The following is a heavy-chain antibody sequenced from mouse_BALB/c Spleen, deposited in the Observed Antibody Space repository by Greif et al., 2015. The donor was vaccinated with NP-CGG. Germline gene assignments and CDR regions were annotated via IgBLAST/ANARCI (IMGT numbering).Heavy chain of an antibody. J-gene: IGHJ2*01. Sequence: EVKLVESGGGLVKPGGSLKLSCAASGFTCSSYAMSWVRQSPEKRLEWVAEISSGGSYTYYPDTVTGRFTISRDNAKNTLYLEMSSLRSEDTAMYYCARVGYHLFDYWGQGTTLTVSS. CDR1: GFTCSSYA. CDR2: ISSGGSYT. D-gene: IGHD2-2*01. V-gene: IGHV5-9-4*01. CDR3: ARVGYHLFDY.